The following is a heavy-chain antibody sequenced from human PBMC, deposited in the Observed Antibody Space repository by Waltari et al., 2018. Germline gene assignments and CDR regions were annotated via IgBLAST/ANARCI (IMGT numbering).Heavy chain of an antibody. CDR3: ARHGINSGSGTLFDH. CDR1: GGSISNYY. Sequence: QVQLQESGPGLVKPSETLSLTCTVSGGSISNYYWSWIRQPPGKGLEWIGYIYYTGSTNYNLSRKSRVTISVDTTKNQLSLKMTSAIVADTAVYYCARHGINSGSGTLFDHWCQGTLVTVSS. CDR2: IYYTGST. J-gene: IGHJ4*02. D-gene: IGHD3-10*01. V-gene: IGHV4-59*08.